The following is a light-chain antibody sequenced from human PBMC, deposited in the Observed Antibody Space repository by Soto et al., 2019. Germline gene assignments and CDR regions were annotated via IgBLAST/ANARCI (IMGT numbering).Light chain of an antibody. CDR3: QQYNNWPPWT. CDR1: HSVNSH. Sequence: MMMTQSPATLSVSPGERVTLSCRTSHSVNSHVAWYQQKPGQAPRLLLYGASTRATGIPVRFSGSGFGTEFTLTISSLQSEDFAVYYCQQYNNWPPWTFGQGTKVE. CDR2: GAS. V-gene: IGKV3-15*01. J-gene: IGKJ1*01.